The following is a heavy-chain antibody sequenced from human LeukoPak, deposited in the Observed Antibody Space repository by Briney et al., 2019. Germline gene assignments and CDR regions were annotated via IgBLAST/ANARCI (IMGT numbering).Heavy chain of an antibody. CDR2: IYYSGST. CDR1: GGSISSYY. D-gene: IGHD3-3*01. J-gene: IGHJ4*02. Sequence: PSETLSLTCTVSGGSISSYYWSWIRQPPGKGLEWIGYIYYSGSTNYNPSLKSRVTISVDTSKNQFSLKLSSVTAADTAVYYCARSYYDFWSGLSYFDYWGQGTLVTVSS. CDR3: ARSYYDFWSGLSYFDY. V-gene: IGHV4-59*08.